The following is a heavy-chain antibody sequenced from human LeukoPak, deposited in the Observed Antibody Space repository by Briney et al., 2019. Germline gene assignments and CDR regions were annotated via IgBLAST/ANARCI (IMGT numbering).Heavy chain of an antibody. D-gene: IGHD1-26*01. J-gene: IGHJ6*03. CDR1: GGSISSSSYY. V-gene: IGHV4-39*01. CDR2: IYYSGST. CDR3: ASLSLGNKPYYYMDV. Sequence: PSETLSLTCTVSGGSISSSSYYWGWIRQPPGKGLEWIGSIYYSGSTYYNPSLKSRVTISVDTSKNQFSLKLSSVTAADTAVYYCASLSLGNKPYYYMDVWGKGTTVTVSS.